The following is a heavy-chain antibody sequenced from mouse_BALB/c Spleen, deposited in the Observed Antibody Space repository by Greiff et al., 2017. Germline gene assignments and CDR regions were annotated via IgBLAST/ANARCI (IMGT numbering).Heavy chain of an antibody. J-gene: IGHJ3*01. V-gene: IGHV5-17*02. Sequence: EVNLVESGGGLVKPGGSRKLSCAASGFTFSSFGMHWVRQAPEKGLEWVAYISSGSSTIYYADTVKGRFTISRDNPKNTLFLQMTSLRSEDTAMYYCARSGIYYDLPWFAYWGQGTLVTVSA. CDR1: GFTFSSFG. CDR2: ISSGSSTI. D-gene: IGHD2-4*01. CDR3: ARSGIYYDLPWFAY.